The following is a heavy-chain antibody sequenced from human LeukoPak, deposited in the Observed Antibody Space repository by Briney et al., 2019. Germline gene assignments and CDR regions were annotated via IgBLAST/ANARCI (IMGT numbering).Heavy chain of an antibody. D-gene: IGHD1-1*01. CDR2: IYSGGST. V-gene: IGHV3-66*01. CDR1: EFSVGSNY. Sequence: GGSLRLSCAASEFSVGSNYMTWVRQAPGKGLEWVSLIYSGGSTYYADSVKGRFTISRDNSKNLLYLQMNSLRVEDTAIYYCARDAGGRTQREGWFDPWGQGTLVTVSS. CDR3: ARDAGGRTQREGWFDP. J-gene: IGHJ5*02.